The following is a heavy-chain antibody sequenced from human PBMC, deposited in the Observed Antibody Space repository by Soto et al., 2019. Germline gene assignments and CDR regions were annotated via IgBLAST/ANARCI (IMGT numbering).Heavy chain of an antibody. D-gene: IGHD6-13*01. CDR3: ARQVAAERYNWFDP. J-gene: IGHJ5*02. CDR1: RFPISSHA. V-gene: IGHV3-64*01. CDR2: ISSNGGST. Sequence: GGSPRATCAAPRFPISSHAHHWGRQAPGKGLEYVPAISSNGGSTYYANSVKGRFTISRDNSKNTLYLQMGSLRAEDMAVYYCARQVAAERYNWFDPWGQGTLVTVSS.